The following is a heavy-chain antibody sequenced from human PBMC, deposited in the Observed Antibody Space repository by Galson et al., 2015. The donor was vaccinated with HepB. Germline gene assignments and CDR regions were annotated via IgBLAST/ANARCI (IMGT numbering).Heavy chain of an antibody. V-gene: IGHV3-23*01. J-gene: IGHJ4*02. Sequence: SLRLSCAASGFTFDDFGMSWVRQAPGKGLEWVSAISGSGGSTYYADSVKGQFTISRDNSKNTLYLQMNSLRAEDTAVYYCAKLRSGGSPPYWGQGTLVTVSS. CDR2: ISGSGGST. CDR3: AKLRSGGSPPY. CDR1: GFTFDDFG. D-gene: IGHD1-26*01.